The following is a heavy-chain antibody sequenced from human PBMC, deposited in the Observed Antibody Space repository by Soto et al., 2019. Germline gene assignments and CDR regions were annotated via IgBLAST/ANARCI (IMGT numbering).Heavy chain of an antibody. V-gene: IGHV2-5*01. CDR2: SFGHGNE. J-gene: IGHJ4*02. CDR1: GFSLTTSASG. Sequence: QITLKESGPALVKPTQTLTVTCTFSGFSLTTSASGVGWIRQTPGKALEWLAVSFGHGNEKYSPSLRSSRTITNDTSKSQVVLSMTNVDQLDTATYYCAQMSYSATYFFDSWGQGTLVTVSS. CDR3: AQMSYSATYFFDS. D-gene: IGHD4-4*01.